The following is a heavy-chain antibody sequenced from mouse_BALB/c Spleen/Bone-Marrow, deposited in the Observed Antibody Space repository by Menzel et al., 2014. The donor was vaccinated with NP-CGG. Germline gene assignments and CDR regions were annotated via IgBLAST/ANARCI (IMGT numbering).Heavy chain of an antibody. J-gene: IGHJ3*01. Sequence: EVKLVESGGGLVHPGGSLKLSCAASGFDFSRYWMGWVRQAPGKGLEWIGEINPDSSTINYTPSLKDKFIVSRDNAKNTLYLQMSKVRSEDTALYYCSRLGYYGGFAYWGQGTLVTVSA. CDR3: SRLGYYGGFAY. CDR2: INPDSSTI. D-gene: IGHD2-3*01. CDR1: GFDFSRYW. V-gene: IGHV4-1*02.